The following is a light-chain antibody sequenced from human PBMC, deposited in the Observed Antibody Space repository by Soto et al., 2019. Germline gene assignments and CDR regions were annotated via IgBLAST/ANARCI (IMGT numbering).Light chain of an antibody. CDR2: KAS. CDR1: QTISSW. V-gene: IGKV1-5*03. Sequence: IQLTQSPSAQCQPVLQSHTNTCPASQTISSWLAWYQQKPGKAPKLLIYKASTLKSGVPSRFSGSGSGTEFTLTISSLQPDDFATYYCQHYNSYSEAFGQGTKVDIK. CDR3: QHYNSYSEA. J-gene: IGKJ1*01.